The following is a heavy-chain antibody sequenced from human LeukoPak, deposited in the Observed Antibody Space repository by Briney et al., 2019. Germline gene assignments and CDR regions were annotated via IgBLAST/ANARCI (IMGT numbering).Heavy chain of an antibody. V-gene: IGHV4-34*01. CDR3: ARGLVLWQKDY. D-gene: IGHD2/OR15-2a*01. CDR2: INHSGST. Sequence: SETLSLSCAVSGGSLTIYYRSWIRQPPGTGLEWIGEINHSGSTNENPSLKSRVTISVDTSKNQFSLKLSSVTAADTAVYFCARGLVLWQKDYWGQGTLVTVSS. CDR1: GGSLTIYY. J-gene: IGHJ4*02.